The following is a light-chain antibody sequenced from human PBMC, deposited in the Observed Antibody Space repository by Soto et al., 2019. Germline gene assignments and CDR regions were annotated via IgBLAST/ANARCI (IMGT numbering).Light chain of an antibody. J-gene: IGLJ1*01. V-gene: IGLV2-14*01. CDR3: FSHRSGDSHV. Sequence: QSVLAQPASVSGSPGQSITSSCTGTSSDIDAYNYVSWYKQYPGKAPKLMIYGVTNRPSGVSNRFSGSKTGNTASLTISGLQAEDEADYYCFSHRSGDSHVFGTGTKVTVL. CDR1: SSDIDAYNY. CDR2: GVT.